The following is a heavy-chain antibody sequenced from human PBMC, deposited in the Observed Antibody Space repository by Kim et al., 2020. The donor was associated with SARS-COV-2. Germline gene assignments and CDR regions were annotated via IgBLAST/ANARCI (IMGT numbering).Heavy chain of an antibody. Sequence: DTRYSPSFEGHVPVSADKSINTAYLQWSSLRASDTAIYYCARLRATGHFDYWGQGTLVTVSS. V-gene: IGHV5-51*01. CDR3: ARLRATGHFDY. J-gene: IGHJ4*03. D-gene: IGHD1-26*01. CDR2: DT.